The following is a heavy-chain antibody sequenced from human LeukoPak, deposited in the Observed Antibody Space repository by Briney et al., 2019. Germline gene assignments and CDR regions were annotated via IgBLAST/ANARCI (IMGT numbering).Heavy chain of an antibody. J-gene: IGHJ3*02. CDR3: ASGTSNYYDSSGAWGAFDI. D-gene: IGHD3-22*01. V-gene: IGHV4-59*01. Sequence: PSETLSLTCTVSGGSISSYYWSWIRQPPGKGLEWIGYIYYSGSTNYNPSLKSRVTISVDTSKNQSSLKLSSVTAADTAVYYCASGTSNYYDSSGAWGAFDIWGQGTMVTVSS. CDR1: GGSISSYY. CDR2: IYYSGST.